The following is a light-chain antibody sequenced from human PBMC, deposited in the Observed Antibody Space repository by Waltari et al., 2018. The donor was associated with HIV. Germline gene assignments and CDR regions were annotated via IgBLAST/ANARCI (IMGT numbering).Light chain of an antibody. CDR1: QSVFFGSNNKNY. Sequence: ILMTQSPDSLPVSLGERATIHCKSSQSVFFGSNNKNYLAWYQQKPGQPPKLLFYWASTRESGVPDRFSVSGSGTDFTLTISSLRTEDVAVYYCQQYYSSPLTFGGGTKVEI. CDR3: QQYYSSPLT. V-gene: IGKV4-1*01. J-gene: IGKJ4*01. CDR2: WAS.